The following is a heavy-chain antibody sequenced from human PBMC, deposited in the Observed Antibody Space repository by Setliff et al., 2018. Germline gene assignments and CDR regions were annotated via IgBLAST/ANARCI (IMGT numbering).Heavy chain of an antibody. Sequence: SVKVSCKASGYTFTSYGISWVRQAPGQGLEWMGRIIPIFGTANYAQKFQGRVTITADKSTSTAHMELSSLRSEDTAVYYCAREKGPAAHWNWFDPWGRGTLVTVSS. CDR1: GYTFTSYG. CDR3: AREKGPAAHWNWFDP. V-gene: IGHV1-69*06. D-gene: IGHD2-2*01. J-gene: IGHJ5*02. CDR2: IIPIFGTA.